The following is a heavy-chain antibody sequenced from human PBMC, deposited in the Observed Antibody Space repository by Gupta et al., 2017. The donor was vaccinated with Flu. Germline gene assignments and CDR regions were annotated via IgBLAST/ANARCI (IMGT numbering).Heavy chain of an antibody. CDR2: ISRSGSTI. V-gene: IGHV3-48*03. J-gene: IGHJ6*02. CDR3: ARDWYYVRYGMDV. D-gene: IGHD3-10*02. Sequence: EVQLVESGGGLVQPGGSLRLSCAASGFPFSSYEMNWVRQAPGKGLEWVSYISRSGSTIYYADSVKGRFTISRDNAKNSLYLQMNSLRAEDTAVYYCARDWYYVRYGMDVWGQGTTVTVSS. CDR1: GFPFSSYE.